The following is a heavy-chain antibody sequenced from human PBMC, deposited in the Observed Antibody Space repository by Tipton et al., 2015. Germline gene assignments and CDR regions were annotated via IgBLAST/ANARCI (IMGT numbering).Heavy chain of an antibody. CDR3: ASACINFSCYYWFDP. D-gene: IGHD2-21*01. Sequence: TLSLTCTVSGGSVSTSNYYWGWIRQSPGKGLEWIGYISYSGITHYNPSLKRRVTISLDTSKNQFSLTLNSVTAADTAVYYCASACINFSCYYWFDPWGPGTLVTVSS. V-gene: IGHV4-61*01. CDR1: GGSVSTSNYY. CDR2: ISYSGIT. J-gene: IGHJ5*02.